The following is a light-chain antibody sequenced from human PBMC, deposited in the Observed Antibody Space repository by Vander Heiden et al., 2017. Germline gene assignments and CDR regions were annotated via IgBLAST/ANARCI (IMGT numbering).Light chain of an antibody. J-gene: IGLJ2*01. V-gene: IGLV3-1*01. CDR3: QTWDSSTVI. Sequence: YDVTQPPSVSVSLGETATITCSGDKLGDKYVAWYYQKAGQSPVLVIHEDAKRPSEIPARISGSNSGNTAILTISETQAVDEGYYYCQTWDSSTVIFGGGTKLTV. CDR2: EDA. CDR1: KLGDKY.